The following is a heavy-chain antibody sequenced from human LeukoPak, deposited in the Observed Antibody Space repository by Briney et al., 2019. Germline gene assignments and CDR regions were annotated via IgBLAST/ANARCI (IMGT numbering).Heavy chain of an antibody. J-gene: IGHJ4*02. CDR3: ARVGASYDGLIDY. CDR2: ISPYNGYT. CDR1: GYTFINSA. D-gene: IGHD1-26*01. Sequence: ASVKVSCKASGYTFINSAIGWVRQAPGHGLEWMGWISPYNGYTKYAESLQGRVTMTTDTSTSTAYMELRSLRSDDTAMYYCARVGASYDGLIDYWGQGTRVTVSS. V-gene: IGHV1-18*01.